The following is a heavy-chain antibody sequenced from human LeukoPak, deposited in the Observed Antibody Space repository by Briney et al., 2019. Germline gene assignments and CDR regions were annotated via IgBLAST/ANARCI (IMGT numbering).Heavy chain of an antibody. D-gene: IGHD3-22*01. CDR1: GXTFSDYW. V-gene: IGHV3-74*01. Sequence: GGSLRLSCAASGXTFSDYWIHWVRQAPGKGLVWVSRISSDGSTTGYADSVKGRFTISRDNAKNTLYLQMNSLTAEDTAVYYCARALYYYDSSGYYYLGYWGQGTVVTVSS. CDR3: ARALYYYDSSGYYYLGY. J-gene: IGHJ4*02. CDR2: ISSDGSTT.